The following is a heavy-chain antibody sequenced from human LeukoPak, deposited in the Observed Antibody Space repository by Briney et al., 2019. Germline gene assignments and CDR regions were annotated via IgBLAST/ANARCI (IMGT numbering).Heavy chain of an antibody. D-gene: IGHD2-8*01. CDR1: GFTFSSYA. V-gene: IGHV3-23*01. CDR3: AKDRSCTNGVCHGDFDY. J-gene: IGHJ4*02. CDR2: ISGSGDNT. Sequence: GRSLRLSCAASGFTFSSYAMSWVRQAPGKGLEWVSDISGSGDNTYYADSVKGRFTISRDNSKNTLYLQMNSLRAEDTAVYYCAKDRSCTNGVCHGDFDYWGQGTLVTVSS.